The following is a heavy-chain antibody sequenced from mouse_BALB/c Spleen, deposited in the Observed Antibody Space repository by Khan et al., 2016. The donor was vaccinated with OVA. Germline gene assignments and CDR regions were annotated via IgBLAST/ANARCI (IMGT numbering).Heavy chain of an antibody. CDR2: INPATDYT. V-gene: IGHV1-7*01. CDR1: GYIFTSYW. CDR3: VNHGISAAWVTY. D-gene: IGHD6-1*01. J-gene: IGHJ3*01. Sequence: QIQLVPSGAELAKPGASVKMSCKASGYIFTSYWMHWVKQRPGQGLEWIGYINPATDYTEYNQKFQNKATLTADKSSSTAYLQLSSLPSEDSAVYYGVNHGISAAWVTYWGQGTPVTVSA.